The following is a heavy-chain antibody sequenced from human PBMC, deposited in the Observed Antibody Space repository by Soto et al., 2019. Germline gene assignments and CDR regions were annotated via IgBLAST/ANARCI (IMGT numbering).Heavy chain of an antibody. CDR2: IYYSGST. D-gene: IGHD3-22*01. CDR1: GGSISSYY. V-gene: IGHV4-59*01. J-gene: IGHJ4*02. Sequence: SETLSLTCTVSGGSISSYYWSWIRQPPGKGQEWIGYIYYSGSTNYNPSLKSRVTISVDTSKNQFSLKLSSVTAADTAVYYCARGQDYYDSSGYYRIFDYWGQGTLVTVS. CDR3: ARGQDYYDSSGYYRIFDY.